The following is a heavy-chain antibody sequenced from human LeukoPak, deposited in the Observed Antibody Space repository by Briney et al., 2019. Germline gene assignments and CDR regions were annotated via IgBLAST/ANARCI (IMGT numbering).Heavy chain of an antibody. CDR1: GFTFSSYS. D-gene: IGHD2-2*01. Sequence: PGGSLRLSCAASGFTFSSYSMNCVRQAPGKGLEWISSISSSSSYIYYADSVKGRFTISRDNAKNSLYLQMNSLRAEDTAVYYCARMEYQLPHFDYWGQGTLVTVSS. CDR2: ISSSSSYI. CDR3: ARMEYQLPHFDY. V-gene: IGHV3-21*01. J-gene: IGHJ4*02.